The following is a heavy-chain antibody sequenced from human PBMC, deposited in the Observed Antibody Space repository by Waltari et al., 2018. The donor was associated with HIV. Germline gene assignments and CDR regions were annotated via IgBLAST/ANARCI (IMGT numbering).Heavy chain of an antibody. CDR3: ARVSSGWEPSDAFDI. D-gene: IGHD6-19*01. CDR1: GGSISSYY. J-gene: IGHJ3*02. CDR2: IDTSGST. V-gene: IGHV4-4*07. Sequence: QVQLQESGPGLVKPSETLSLTCTVSGGSISSYYWSWIRQPAGKGLEWIGRIDTSGSTNYDHALRSRVTMSVDTSKNQCALKVGSVAAADTAVYYCARVSSGWEPSDAFDIWGQGTMVTVSS.